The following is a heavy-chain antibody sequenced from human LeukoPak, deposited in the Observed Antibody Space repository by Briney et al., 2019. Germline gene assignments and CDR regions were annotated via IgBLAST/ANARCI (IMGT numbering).Heavy chain of an antibody. J-gene: IGHJ4*02. Sequence: GGSLRLSCAASGFTFSSYAMNWVRQAPGKGLEWVSSISSSSSYIYYADSVKGRFTISRGNAKNSLYLQMNSLRAEDTAVYYCARETFGEGAYYFDYWGQGTLVTVSS. CDR2: ISSSSSYI. D-gene: IGHD3-10*01. V-gene: IGHV3-21*01. CDR3: ARETFGEGAYYFDY. CDR1: GFTFSSYA.